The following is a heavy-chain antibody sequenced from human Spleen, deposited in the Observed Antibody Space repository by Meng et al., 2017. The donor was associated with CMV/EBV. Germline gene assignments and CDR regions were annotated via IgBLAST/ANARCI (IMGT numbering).Heavy chain of an antibody. Sequence: YCKASGKTFTNSAIHWVRQAPGQSLEWMGWINAANGNTKYSQKFQGGVTFTRDTSATTAYMEVSSLRSADTAVYYCARVPAGTSFFDYWGQGTLVPSPQ. V-gene: IGHV1-3*01. CDR2: INAANGNT. CDR3: ARVPAGTSFFDY. D-gene: IGHD6-13*01. CDR1: GKTFTNSA. J-gene: IGHJ4*02.